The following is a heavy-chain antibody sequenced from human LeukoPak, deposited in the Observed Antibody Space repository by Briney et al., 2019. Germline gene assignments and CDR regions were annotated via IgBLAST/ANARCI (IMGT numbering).Heavy chain of an antibody. CDR1: GGSISSGDYH. D-gene: IGHD1-26*01. CDR3: ASRTRASHNFDY. Sequence: SQTLSLTCTVSGGSISSGDYHWSWIRQPPGKGLEWIGYIYYSGSTYYNPSLKSRVTISVDTSKNQFSLKLSSVTATDTAVYYCASRTRASHNFDYWGQGTLVTVSS. J-gene: IGHJ4*02. V-gene: IGHV4-30-4*01. CDR2: IYYSGST.